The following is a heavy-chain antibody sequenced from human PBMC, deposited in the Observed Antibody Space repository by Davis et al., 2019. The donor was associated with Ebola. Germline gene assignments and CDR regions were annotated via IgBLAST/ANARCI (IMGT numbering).Heavy chain of an antibody. CDR1: GFTFSSYW. CDR2: IKQDGSEK. Sequence: GESLKISCAASGFTFSSYWMSWVRQAPGKGLEWVANIKQDGSEKYYVDSVKGRFTISRDNAKNSLYLQMNSLRAEDTAVYYCARDWAPYSSGWYDDWGQGTLVTVSS. J-gene: IGHJ5*02. D-gene: IGHD6-19*01. V-gene: IGHV3-7*01. CDR3: ARDWAPYSSGWYDD.